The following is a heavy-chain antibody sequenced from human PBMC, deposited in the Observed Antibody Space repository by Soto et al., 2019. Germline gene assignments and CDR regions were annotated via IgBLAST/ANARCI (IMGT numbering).Heavy chain of an antibody. CDR3: ARKERKPAPFWN. Sequence: KPSETLSLTCDVFGFSISSNNWWGWIRQPPGKGLEWIGDIYYSGSTRYNPSLKSRVTMSVDKARDQFSLTLNSVTAMDTAVYYCARKERKPAPFWNWGQGVQVTVSS. CDR2: IYYSGST. J-gene: IGHJ4*02. D-gene: IGHD3-3*01. CDR1: GFSISSNNW. V-gene: IGHV4-28*06.